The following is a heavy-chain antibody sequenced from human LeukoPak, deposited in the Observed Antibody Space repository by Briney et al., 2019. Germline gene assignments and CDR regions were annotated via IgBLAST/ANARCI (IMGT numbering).Heavy chain of an antibody. D-gene: IGHD2-2*01. J-gene: IGHJ5*02. CDR1: GGSISSGSYY. V-gene: IGHV4-61*02. CDR3: ARDNIVVVPAARWFDP. CDR2: IYASGST. Sequence: SETLSLTCTVSGGSISSGSYYWSWIRQPAGKGLEWIGRIYASGSTNYNPSLKSRVTISVDTSKNQFSLKLSSVTAADTAVYYCARDNIVVVPAARWFDPWGQGTLVTVSS.